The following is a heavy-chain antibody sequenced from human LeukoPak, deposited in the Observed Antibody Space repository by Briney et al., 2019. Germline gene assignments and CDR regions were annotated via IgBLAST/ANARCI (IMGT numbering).Heavy chain of an antibody. Sequence: PSETLSLTCTVSGGSISSSSYYWGWIRQPPGKGLEWIGSIYHSGSTYYNPSLKSRVTISVDTSKNQFSLKLSSVTAADTAVYYCARDRWSGYYDSSGYFDYWGQGTLVTVSS. CDR1: GGSISSSSYY. D-gene: IGHD3-22*01. CDR2: IYHSGST. J-gene: IGHJ4*02. V-gene: IGHV4-39*07. CDR3: ARDRWSGYYDSSGYFDY.